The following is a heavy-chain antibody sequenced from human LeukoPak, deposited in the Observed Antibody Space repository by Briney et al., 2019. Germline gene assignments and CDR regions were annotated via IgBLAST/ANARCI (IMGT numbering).Heavy chain of an antibody. D-gene: IGHD3-22*01. J-gene: IGHJ4*02. CDR3: ARDASRDYYDSSGYYVD. CDR1: GGSISSYY. CDR2: IYYSGST. Sequence: SETLSLTCTVSGGSISSYYWSWIRQPPGKGLEWIGYIYYSGSTNYNPSLKSRVNISVDTSKNQFSLKLSSVTAADTAVYYCARDASRDYYDSSGYYVDWGQGTLVTVSS. V-gene: IGHV4-59*01.